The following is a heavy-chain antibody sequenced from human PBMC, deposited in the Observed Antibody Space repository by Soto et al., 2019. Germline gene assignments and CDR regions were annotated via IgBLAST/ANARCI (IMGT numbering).Heavy chain of an antibody. CDR1: GGSVSSGSYY. D-gene: IGHD3-22*01. CDR3: AKGGDYYDSSGYYRW. V-gene: IGHV4-61*01. CDR2: IYYSGST. J-gene: IGHJ4*02. Sequence: QVQLQESGPGLVKPSETLSLTCTVSGGSVSSGSYYWSWIRQPPGKGLEWIGYIYYSGSTNYNPSIKSRVTIAVDTSKNQFSLKLSSVTAADTAVYYCAKGGDYYDSSGYYRWWGQGTLVTVSS.